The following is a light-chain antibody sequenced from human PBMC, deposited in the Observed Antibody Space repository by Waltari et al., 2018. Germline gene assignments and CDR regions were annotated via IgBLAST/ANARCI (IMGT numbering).Light chain of an antibody. CDR1: SSNIGSNT. J-gene: IGLJ3*02. Sequence: QSVLTQPPSASGTPGQRVPIPCSGSSSNIGSNTVNWYQQLPGTAPKLLIYSNNQRPSGVPDRFSGSKSGTSASLAISGLQSEDEADYYCAAWDDSLFWVFGGGTKLTVL. CDR3: AAWDDSLFWV. V-gene: IGLV1-44*01. CDR2: SNN.